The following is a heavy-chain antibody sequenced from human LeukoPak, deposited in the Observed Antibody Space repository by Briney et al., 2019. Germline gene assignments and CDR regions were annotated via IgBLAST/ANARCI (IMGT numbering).Heavy chain of an antibody. V-gene: IGHV4-59*12. CDR3: AREADYYGSGSLGGHYYYYYYMDV. CDR2: IYYSGST. Sequence: PSETLSLTCTVSGGSISSYYWSWIRQPPGKGLEWIGYIYYSGSTNYNPSLKSRVTMSVDTSKNQFSLKLSSVTAADTAVYYCAREADYYGSGSLGGHYYYYYYMDVWGKGTTVTISS. J-gene: IGHJ6*03. CDR1: GGSISSYY. D-gene: IGHD3-10*01.